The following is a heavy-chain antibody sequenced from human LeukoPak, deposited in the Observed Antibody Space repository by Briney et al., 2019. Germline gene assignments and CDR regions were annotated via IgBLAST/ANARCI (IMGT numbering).Heavy chain of an antibody. V-gene: IGHV4-34*01. CDR2: INHSGST. J-gene: IGHJ4*02. D-gene: IGHD4-17*01. CDR1: GGSFSGYY. CDR3: ASYSYGDYSWTFDY. Sequence: SETLSLTCAVYGGSFSGYYWSWIRQPPGKGLEWLGEINHSGSTNYNPSLKSRVTISVDTSKNQFSLKLSSVTAADTAVYYCASYSYGDYSWTFDYWGQGTLVTVSS.